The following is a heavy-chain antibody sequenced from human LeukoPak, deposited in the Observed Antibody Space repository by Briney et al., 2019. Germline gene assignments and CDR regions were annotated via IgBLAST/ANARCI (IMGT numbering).Heavy chain of an antibody. D-gene: IGHD3-9*01. CDR3: AKDGIRYFDWLPEVDY. CDR2: ISGSGGST. V-gene: IGHV3-23*01. Sequence: GGSLRLSCAASGFTFSSYAMSWVRQAPGKGLEWVSAISGSGGSTYSADSVKGRFTISRDNSKNTLYLQMNSLRAEDTAVYYCAKDGIRYFDWLPEVDYWGQGTLVTVSS. CDR1: GFTFSSYA. J-gene: IGHJ4*02.